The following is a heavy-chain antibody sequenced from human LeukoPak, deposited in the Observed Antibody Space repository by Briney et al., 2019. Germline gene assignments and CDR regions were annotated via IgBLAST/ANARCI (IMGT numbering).Heavy chain of an antibody. CDR2: MNPNSGNT. J-gene: IGHJ4*02. Sequence: ASVKVSCKASGYTFTSYDINWVRQATGQGLEWMGWMNPNSGNTGYAQKFQGRVTMTRNTSISTAYMELSSLRSEDTAVYYCARSGGYYYDSSGQPYDYWGQGTLVTVSS. CDR3: ARSGGYYYDSSGQPYDY. D-gene: IGHD3-22*01. CDR1: GYTFTSYD. V-gene: IGHV1-8*01.